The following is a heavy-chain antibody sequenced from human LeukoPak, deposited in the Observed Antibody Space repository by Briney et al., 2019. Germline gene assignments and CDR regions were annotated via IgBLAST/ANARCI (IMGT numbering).Heavy chain of an antibody. Sequence: ASVKVSCKASGYTFTSYDINWVRQATGQGLEWMGWITTYNGNTNYAQKLQGRVTMTTDTSTSTAYMELRSLRSDDTAVYYCARGVPAAIAYFQHWGQGTLVTVSS. V-gene: IGHV1-18*01. J-gene: IGHJ1*01. CDR2: ITTYNGNT. CDR3: ARGVPAAIAYFQH. D-gene: IGHD2-2*02. CDR1: GYTFTSYD.